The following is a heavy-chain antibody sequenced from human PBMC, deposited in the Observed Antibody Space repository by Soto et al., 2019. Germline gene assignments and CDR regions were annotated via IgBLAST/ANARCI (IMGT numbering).Heavy chain of an antibody. V-gene: IGHV4-59*01. Sequence: PSETLSLTCTVSGGSISSYYWSWIRQPPGKGLEWIGYIYYSGSTNYNPSLKSRVTISVDTSKNQFSLKLSSVTAADTAVYYCARVEGDYGFDYWGQGTLVTVPS. D-gene: IGHD4-17*01. CDR1: GGSISSYY. J-gene: IGHJ4*02. CDR3: ARVEGDYGFDY. CDR2: IYYSGST.